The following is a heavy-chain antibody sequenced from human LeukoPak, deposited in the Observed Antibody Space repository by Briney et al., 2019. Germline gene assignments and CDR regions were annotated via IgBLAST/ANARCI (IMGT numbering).Heavy chain of an antibody. CDR1: GGSISSSSYY. Sequence: PSETLSLTCTVSGGSISSSSYYWGWIRQPPGKGLEWIGSIYYSGSTYYNPSLKSRVTISVDTSKNQFSLKLSSVTAADTAVYYCARDDYRGVTNFDPWGQGALVTVSS. D-gene: IGHD3-10*01. CDR2: IYYSGST. CDR3: ARDDYRGVTNFDP. V-gene: IGHV4-39*07. J-gene: IGHJ5*02.